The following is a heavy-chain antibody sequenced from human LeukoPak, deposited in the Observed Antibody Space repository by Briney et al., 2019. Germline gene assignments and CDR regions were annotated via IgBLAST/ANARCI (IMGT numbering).Heavy chain of an antibody. J-gene: IGHJ1*01. V-gene: IGHV1-24*01. CDR2: FDPEDGET. CDR3: ASTGPCGGDCYSGPDPLPEYFQH. D-gene: IGHD2-21*02. Sequence: ASVKVSCKVSGYTLTELSMHWVRQAPGKGLEWMGGFDPEDGETIYAQKFQGRVTMTEDTSTDTAYMELSSLRSEDTAVYYCASTGPCGGDCYSGPDPLPEYFQHWGQGTLVTVSS. CDR1: GYTLTELS.